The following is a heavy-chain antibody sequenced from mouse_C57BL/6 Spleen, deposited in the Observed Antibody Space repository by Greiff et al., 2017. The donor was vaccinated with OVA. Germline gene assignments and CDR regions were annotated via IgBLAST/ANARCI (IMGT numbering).Heavy chain of an antibody. CDR3: ARHGTDAMDY. J-gene: IGHJ4*01. V-gene: IGHV5-6*02. CDR2: ISSGGSYT. CDR1: GFTFSSYG. D-gene: IGHD3-3*01. Sequence: EVMLVESGGDLVKPGGSLKLSCAASGFTFSSYGMSWVRQTPDKRLEWVATISSGGSYTYYPDSVKGRFTISRDNAKNTLYLQMSSLKSEDTAMYYCARHGTDAMDYWGQGTSVTVSS.